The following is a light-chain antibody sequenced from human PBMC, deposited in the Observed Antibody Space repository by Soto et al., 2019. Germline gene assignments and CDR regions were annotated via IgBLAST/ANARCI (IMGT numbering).Light chain of an antibody. CDR1: QSVSSRY. Sequence: EIVLTHAPGTLSLSQGERATLSCRASQSVSSRYLAWYQQKPGQDPMLLISGSSSRATDIPDRFSGRGSGTDFTLTISSMDPDDFAVYACQQFGSAISFGGGTKVEI. J-gene: IGKJ4*01. CDR2: GSS. V-gene: IGKV3-20*01. CDR3: QQFGSAIS.